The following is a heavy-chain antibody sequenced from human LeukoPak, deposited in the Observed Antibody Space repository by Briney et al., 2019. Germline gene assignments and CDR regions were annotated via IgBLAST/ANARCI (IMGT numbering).Heavy chain of an antibody. V-gene: IGHV3-33*01. D-gene: IGHD5-12*01. Sequence: GRSLRLSCAASGLTFSSYGMHWVRQAPGKGLEWVAVIWYDGSNKYYADSVKGRFTISRDNSKNTLYLQMNSLRAEDTAVYYCARDSSSGTRDVYYWGQGTLVTVSS. CDR1: GLTFSSYG. CDR2: IWYDGSNK. CDR3: ARDSSSGTRDVYY. J-gene: IGHJ4*02.